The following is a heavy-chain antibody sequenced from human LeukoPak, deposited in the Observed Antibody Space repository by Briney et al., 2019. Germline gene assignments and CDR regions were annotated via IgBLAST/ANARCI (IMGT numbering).Heavy chain of an antibody. CDR2: IYYSGST. Sequence: SETLSFTCTVSGGSISSYYWSWIRQPPGKGLEWIGYIYYSGSTNYNPSLNSRVSISVDTSKNQFSLKLSSVTAADTAVYYCARYVPGNYHHYQDVWGKGTTVTVSS. D-gene: IGHD3-10*02. CDR1: GGSISSYY. J-gene: IGHJ6*03. CDR3: ARYVPGNYHHYQDV. V-gene: IGHV4-59*13.